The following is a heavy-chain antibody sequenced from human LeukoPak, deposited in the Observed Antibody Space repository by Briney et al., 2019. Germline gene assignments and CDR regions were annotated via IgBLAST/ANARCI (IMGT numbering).Heavy chain of an antibody. D-gene: IGHD3-9*01. CDR3: VIWGDYDVLTGYYVPDY. J-gene: IGHJ4*02. CDR1: GFTFSNYA. V-gene: IGHV3-23*01. Sequence: GGSLRLSCVASGFTFSNYAMSWVRQAPGKGLEWVSAITGSGTNRYYADSLKGRFTTSRDNSKNTVFLQMNSLRHEDTAIYYCVIWGDYDVLTGYYVPDYWGRGTLVTVAS. CDR2: ITGSGTNR.